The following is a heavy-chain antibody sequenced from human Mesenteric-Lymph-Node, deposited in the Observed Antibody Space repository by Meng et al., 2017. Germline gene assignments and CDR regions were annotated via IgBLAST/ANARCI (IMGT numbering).Heavy chain of an antibody. CDR2: IVVGTGST. CDR3: AASDGSGTYRSWVFDL. Sequence: SVKVSCKASEFTSTNSAVQWVRQARGQRLEWIGWIVVGTGSTNYAQKFQERVTITRDMSTSTDYMELSSLTFEDTAVYYCAASDGSGTYRSWVFDLWGHGTLVTVSS. V-gene: IGHV1-58*01. CDR1: EFTSTNSA. J-gene: IGHJ2*01. D-gene: IGHD1-26*01.